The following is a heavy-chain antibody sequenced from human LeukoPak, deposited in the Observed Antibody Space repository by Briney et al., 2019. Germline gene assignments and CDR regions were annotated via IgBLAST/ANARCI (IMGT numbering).Heavy chain of an antibody. Sequence: SETLSLTCTVSGGSISSGDYYWSWIRPPPGKGLEWIGYIYYSGSTYYNPSLKSRVTISVDTSKNQFSLKLSSVTAADTAVYYCARTYDFWSGYPRYFDYWGQGTLVTVSS. V-gene: IGHV4-30-4*08. J-gene: IGHJ4*02. CDR3: ARTYDFWSGYPRYFDY. CDR2: IYYSGST. CDR1: GGSISSGDYY. D-gene: IGHD3-3*01.